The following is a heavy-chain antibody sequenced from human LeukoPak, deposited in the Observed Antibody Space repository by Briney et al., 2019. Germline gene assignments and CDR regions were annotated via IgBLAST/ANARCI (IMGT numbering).Heavy chain of an antibody. CDR2: IKEDGSEK. D-gene: IGHD3-10*01. CDR3: AKDRVDGSGSQFDS. Sequence: GGSLRLSCAASGFTLTIYWMSWVRQAPGKGLEWVANIKEDGSEKYYVDSVKGRFTISRDNAMDTLYLQMNSLRADDTAVYYCAKDRVDGSGSQFDSWGQGSLVIVSS. CDR1: GFTLTIYW. J-gene: IGHJ4*02. V-gene: IGHV3-7*03.